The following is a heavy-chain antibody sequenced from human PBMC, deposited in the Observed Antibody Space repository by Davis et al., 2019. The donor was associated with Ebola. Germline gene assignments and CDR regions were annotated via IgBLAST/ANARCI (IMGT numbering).Heavy chain of an antibody. D-gene: IGHD3-16*01. CDR3: ATVLGGKAGRAF. V-gene: IGHV1-69*04. CDR1: GGTFSTFA. Sequence: SVKVSCKASGGTFSTFAVSWVRQAPGQGLEWMGRIIPMLIIPNYAQKFRGRVTITADRSVYTPYMELSNLTSEDTAVYYCATVLGGKAGRAFWGQGTLVTVSS. J-gene: IGHJ4*02. CDR2: IIPMLIIP.